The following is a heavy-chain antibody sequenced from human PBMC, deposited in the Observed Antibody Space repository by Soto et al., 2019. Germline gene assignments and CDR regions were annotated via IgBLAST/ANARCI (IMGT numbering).Heavy chain of an antibody. V-gene: IGHV4-39*01. CDR2: IYYTGST. CDR3: ARLAGDGSGSYYYYYYYMDV. CDR1: GGSISSTTYY. J-gene: IGHJ6*03. Sequence: PSETLSLTCTVSGGSISSTTYYWGWIRQPPGKGLEWIGSIYYTGSTFYNPSLKSRVTLSVDTSKNQFSLKLSSATAADTAVYYCARLAGDGSGSYYYYYYYMDVWGKGTTVTVSS. D-gene: IGHD3-10*01.